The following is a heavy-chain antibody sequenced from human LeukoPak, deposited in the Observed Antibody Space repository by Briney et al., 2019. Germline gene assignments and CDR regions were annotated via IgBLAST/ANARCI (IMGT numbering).Heavy chain of an antibody. CDR2: INPSGGST. D-gene: IGHD3-10*01. V-gene: IGHV1-46*01. CDR1: GYTFTSYY. Sequence: GASVKVSCKASGYTFTSYYMHWVRQAPGQGLEWMGIINPSGGSTSYAQKFQGRVTMTRDTSTSTVYMELSSLRSEDAAVYYCARDGGGTYYYGSGSYYPDYWGQGTLVTVSS. J-gene: IGHJ4*02. CDR3: ARDGGGTYYYGSGSYYPDY.